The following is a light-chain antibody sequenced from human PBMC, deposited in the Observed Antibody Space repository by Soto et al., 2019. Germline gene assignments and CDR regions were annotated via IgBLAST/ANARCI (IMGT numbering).Light chain of an antibody. CDR3: LLSCSGARV. CDR2: DTR. J-gene: IGLJ3*02. Sequence: QAVVTQEPSLTVSPGGTVTLTCGSSTGAVTSGHYPYWFQQKPGQAPRTLSYDTRNTHSWTPARFSGSLLGGKSDLTLSGAQPEDEAEYYCLLSCSGARVFGGGTKLTVL. V-gene: IGLV7-46*01. CDR1: TGAVTSGHY.